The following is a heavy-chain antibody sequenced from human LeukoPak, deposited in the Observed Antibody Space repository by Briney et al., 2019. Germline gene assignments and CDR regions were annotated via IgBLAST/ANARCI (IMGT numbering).Heavy chain of an antibody. Sequence: ASVKVSCKASGYTFTSYRLSWVRQAPGQGLEWMGWIRPYKGNTNYQQKHQGRVTMTTDTSTSTAYMELRSLRSDDTAVYYYARVEQLVPPFVHYYRMDAWGQGTTVTVSP. CDR1: GYTFTSYR. V-gene: IGHV1-18*01. J-gene: IGHJ6*01. CDR3: ARVEQLVPPFVHYYRMDA. CDR2: IRPYKGNT. D-gene: IGHD6-6*01.